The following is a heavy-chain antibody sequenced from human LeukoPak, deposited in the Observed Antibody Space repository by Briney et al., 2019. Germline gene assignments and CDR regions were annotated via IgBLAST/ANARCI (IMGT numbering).Heavy chain of an antibody. Sequence: PGGSLRLSCAASGFTFSSYAMHWVRQAPGKGLEWVAVISYDGSNKYYADSVKGRFTISRDNSKNTLYLQMNSLRAEDTAVYYCAKVHSGSYKWGQGTLVTVSS. J-gene: IGHJ4*02. CDR2: ISYDGSNK. CDR1: GFTFSSYA. D-gene: IGHD1-26*01. V-gene: IGHV3-30-3*01. CDR3: AKVHSGSYK.